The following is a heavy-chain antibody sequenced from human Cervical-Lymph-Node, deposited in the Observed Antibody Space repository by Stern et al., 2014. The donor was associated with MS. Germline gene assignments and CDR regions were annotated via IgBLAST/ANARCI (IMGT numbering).Heavy chain of an antibody. CDR1: GGSIGRYY. CDR3: PRDGRSSLSEYFQT. J-gene: IGHJ1*01. D-gene: IGHD6-6*01. Sequence: QVQLVESGPGLEKPSETLSLTCTVSGGSIGRYYWSWVRQPPGKSLEWIGGIYHNGDTNYNPSLKSRVSMSVDPSKNQFSLNLTSVTAADTAVYYCPRDGRSSLSEYFQTWGQGSLVTVSS. CDR2: IYHNGDT. V-gene: IGHV4-59*01.